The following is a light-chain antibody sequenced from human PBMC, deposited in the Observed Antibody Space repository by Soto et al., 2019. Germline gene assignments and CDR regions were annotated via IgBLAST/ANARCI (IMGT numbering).Light chain of an antibody. CDR1: QSVNIH. Sequence: EIVITQSPATLSVSPGERATLSCRASQSVNIHLAWYQQKPGQAPRLLIYGASTRATGIPARFSGSGSGTEFTLTISSLQPEDSAAYYCLQDYNYPFTFGQGTKVDIK. V-gene: IGKV3-15*01. CDR3: LQDYNYPFT. J-gene: IGKJ2*01. CDR2: GAS.